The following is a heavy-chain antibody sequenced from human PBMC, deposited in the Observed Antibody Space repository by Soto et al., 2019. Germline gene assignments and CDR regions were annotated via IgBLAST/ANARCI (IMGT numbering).Heavy chain of an antibody. CDR3: ARHTWGRQRGWFDP. V-gene: IGHV4-39*01. CDR2: IYYTGNT. CDR1: GGSISSSTFY. J-gene: IGHJ5*02. Sequence: SETLSLTCAVSGGSISSSTFYWGWIRQPLGKGLEWIGSIYYTGNTFYNPSLKSRVTISLDTSKNQFSLKLSSVTAADTAVYYCARHTWGRQRGWFDPWGQGTLVTVSS. D-gene: IGHD2-2*01.